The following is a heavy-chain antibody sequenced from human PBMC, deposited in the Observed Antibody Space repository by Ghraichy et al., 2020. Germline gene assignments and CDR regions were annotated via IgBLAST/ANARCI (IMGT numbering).Heavy chain of an antibody. J-gene: IGHJ3*02. CDR1: GFMFSGYW. CDR3: ARPVTPDDAYDI. V-gene: IGHV3-7*03. Sequence: GGSLRLSCAASGFMFSGYWMNWVRQAPGKGLEWVASIKDDGSEKYYVDSVKGRFTIFRDNAKKSLYLQMNSLRAEDTAIYYCARPVTPDDAYDIWGQGTMVTVSS. D-gene: IGHD2-15*01. CDR2: IKDDGSEK.